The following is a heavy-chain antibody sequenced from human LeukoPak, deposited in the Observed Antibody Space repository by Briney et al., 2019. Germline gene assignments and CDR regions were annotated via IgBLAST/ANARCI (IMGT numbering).Heavy chain of an antibody. CDR3: ARGGKITMVRGVNPFGTYRNWFDP. Sequence: PSETLSLTCAVYGGSFSVYYWSWIRQPPGKGLEWIGEINHSGSTNYNPSLKSRVTISVDTSKNQFSLKLSSVTAADTAVYYCARGGKITMVRGVNPFGTYRNWFDPWGQGTLVTVSS. J-gene: IGHJ5*02. CDR2: INHSGST. V-gene: IGHV4-34*01. D-gene: IGHD3-10*01. CDR1: GGSFSVYY.